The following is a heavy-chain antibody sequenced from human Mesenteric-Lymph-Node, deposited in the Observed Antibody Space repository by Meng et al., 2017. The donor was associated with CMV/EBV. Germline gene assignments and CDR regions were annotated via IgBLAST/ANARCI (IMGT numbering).Heavy chain of an antibody. J-gene: IGHJ4*02. CDR1: GYSFTGYY. CDR2: INPNSGGT. D-gene: IGHD6-19*01. Sequence: ASVKVSCKASGYSFTGYYIHWVRQTPGQGLEWMGWINPNSGGTNYAQKFQGRVTMTRDTSISTAYMELSRLRSDDTAVYYCARISRSSGWIFDYWGQGTLVTVSS. V-gene: IGHV1-2*02. CDR3: ARISRSSGWIFDY.